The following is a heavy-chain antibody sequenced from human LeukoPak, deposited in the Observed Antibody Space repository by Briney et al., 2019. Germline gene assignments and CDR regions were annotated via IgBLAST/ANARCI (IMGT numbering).Heavy chain of an antibody. Sequence: ASVKVSCKASGYTFSGSGWYLYWLRQAPGQGLECLGWIHPYNGDTAYAQKFQGRVAMTRDTSISTAHMELSRLRPDDTAVYYCARDGPAQMVEFDFWGQGTLVTVSS. V-gene: IGHV1-2*02. CDR2: IHPYNGDT. CDR1: GYTFSGSGWY. D-gene: IGHD3-10*01. CDR3: ARDGPAQMVEFDF. J-gene: IGHJ4*02.